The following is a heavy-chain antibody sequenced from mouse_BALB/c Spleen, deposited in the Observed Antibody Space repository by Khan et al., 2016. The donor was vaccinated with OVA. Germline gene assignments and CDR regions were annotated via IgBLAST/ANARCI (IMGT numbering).Heavy chain of an antibody. D-gene: IGHD1-1*01. V-gene: IGHV5-6-3*01. CDR2: INSNGGST. CDR3: ARDPYYYGSKYAMDY. CDR1: GFTFSSYG. J-gene: IGHJ4*01. Sequence: EVELVESGGGLMQPGGSLKLSCAASGFTFSSYGMSWVRQTPDKRLELVASINSNGGSTYYPDSVKGRFTISRDHAKKTLYLQMNSLKSEDTAMYYCARDPYYYGSKYAMDYWGQGTSVTVSS.